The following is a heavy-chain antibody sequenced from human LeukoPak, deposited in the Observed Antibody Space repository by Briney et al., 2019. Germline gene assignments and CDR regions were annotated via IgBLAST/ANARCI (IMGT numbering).Heavy chain of an antibody. CDR3: ARVKFVVLWFGELDY. J-gene: IGHJ4*02. V-gene: IGHV3-30-3*01. D-gene: IGHD3-10*01. Sequence: GGSLRLSCAASGFTFSSYAMHWVRQAPGKGLEWVAVISYDGSNKYYADSVKGPFTISRDNSKNTLYLQMNSLRAEDTAVYYCARVKFVVLWFGELDYWGQGTLSPSPQ. CDR1: GFTFSSYA. CDR2: ISYDGSNK.